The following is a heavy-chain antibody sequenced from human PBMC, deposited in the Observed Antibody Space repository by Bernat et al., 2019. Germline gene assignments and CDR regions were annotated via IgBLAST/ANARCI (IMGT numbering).Heavy chain of an antibody. CDR1: GGSISSYY. V-gene: IGHV4-59*01. CDR2: IYYSGST. J-gene: IGHJ4*02. Sequence: QVQLQESGPGLVKPSETLSLTCTVSGGSISSYYWSWIRQPPGKGLEWIGYIYYSGSTNYNPSLKSRVTISVDTSKSQFSLKLSSVTAADTAVYYCARGYSTSWYFFFDYWGQGTLVTVSS. D-gene: IGHD6-13*01. CDR3: ARGYSTSWYFFFDY.